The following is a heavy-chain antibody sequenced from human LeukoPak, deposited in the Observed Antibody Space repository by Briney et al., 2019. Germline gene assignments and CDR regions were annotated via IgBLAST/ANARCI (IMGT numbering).Heavy chain of an antibody. CDR3: ARGGGAFDI. V-gene: IGHV3-30*03. D-gene: IGHD3-16*01. CDR2: ISYDGSNK. CDR1: GFTFSSYG. Sequence: AGGSLRLSCAASGFTFSSYGMHWVRQAPGKGLEWVAVISYDGSNKYYADCVKGRFTISRDNSKNTLYVQMNSLRAEDTAVSYCARGGGAFDIWGQGTMVTVSS. J-gene: IGHJ3*02.